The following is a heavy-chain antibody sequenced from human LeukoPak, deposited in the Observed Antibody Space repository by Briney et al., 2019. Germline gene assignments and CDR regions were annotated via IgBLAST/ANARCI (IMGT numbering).Heavy chain of an antibody. J-gene: IGHJ3*02. CDR1: GYTFTGYY. D-gene: IGHD2-15*01. Sequence: ASVKVSFKASGYTFTGYYIHWVRQAPGQGLEWMGWINPNSGVTNYAQKFQGRVTMTSDTSISTAYMELSRLRSDDTAVYYCARELIRGKVVVVAATGDDAFDIWGQGTMVTVSS. CDR3: ARELIRGKVVVVAATGDDAFDI. V-gene: IGHV1-2*02. CDR2: INPNSGVT.